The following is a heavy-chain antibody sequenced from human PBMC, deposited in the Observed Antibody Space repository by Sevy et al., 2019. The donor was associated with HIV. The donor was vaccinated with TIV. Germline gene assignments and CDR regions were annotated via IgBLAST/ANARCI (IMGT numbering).Heavy chain of an antibody. CDR1: GFTFTSYA. CDR3: AKGTLVVPAVIYYYYGMDV. J-gene: IGHJ6*02. D-gene: IGHD2-2*02. Sequence: GSSLRLSCAASGFTFTSYAMSWVRQAPGKGLEWVSAISGSARSTYYADSVKGRFTISRDNSKNTLYLQMNSLRAEDTAVYYCAKGTLVVPAVIYYYYGMDVWGQGTTVTVSS. CDR2: ISGSARST. V-gene: IGHV3-23*01.